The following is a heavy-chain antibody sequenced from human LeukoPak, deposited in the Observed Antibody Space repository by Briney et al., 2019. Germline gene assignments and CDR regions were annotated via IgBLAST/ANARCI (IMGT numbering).Heavy chain of an antibody. CDR3: AAPIPTRYYYYGMDF. CDR1: GYTFTSYD. V-gene: IGHV1-24*01. CDR2: FDPEYGET. J-gene: IGHJ6*02. Sequence: ASVKVSCKASGYTFTSYDINWVRQATGQGLEWMGGFDPEYGETIYAQKFQGRVTMTEDTSTDTAYMELSSLRSEDTAVYYCAAPIPTRYYYYGMDFRGQGTTVTVSS.